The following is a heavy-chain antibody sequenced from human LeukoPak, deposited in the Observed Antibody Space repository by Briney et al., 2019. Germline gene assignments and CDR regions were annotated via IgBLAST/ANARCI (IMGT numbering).Heavy chain of an antibody. Sequence: GRSLRLSCAASGLTFSSYEMKCVRQAPGKGLDCVSYISNSGSSIYYSDSVKGRFTISRDNAKNTLYLQMKSLRDEDADVYYCARYGSGTSYITNYFDYWGQGTLVSVFS. CDR1: GLTFSSYE. J-gene: IGHJ4*02. CDR2: ISNSGSSI. CDR3: ARYGSGTSYITNYFDY. D-gene: IGHD3-10*01. V-gene: IGHV3-48*03.